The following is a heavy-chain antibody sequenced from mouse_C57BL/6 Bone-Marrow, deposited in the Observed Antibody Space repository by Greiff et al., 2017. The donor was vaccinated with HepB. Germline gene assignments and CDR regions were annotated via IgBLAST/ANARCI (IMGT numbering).Heavy chain of an antibody. Sequence: QVQLKESGAELVKPGASVKISCKASGYAFSSYWMNWVKQRPGKGLEWIGQIYPGDGDTNYNGKFKGKATLTSDKSSSTAYMQLSSLTSEDSAVYFCARKEGYDYNYFDYWGQGTTLTVSS. J-gene: IGHJ2*01. V-gene: IGHV1-80*01. D-gene: IGHD2-4*01. CDR1: GYAFSSYW. CDR3: ARKEGYDYNYFDY. CDR2: IYPGDGDT.